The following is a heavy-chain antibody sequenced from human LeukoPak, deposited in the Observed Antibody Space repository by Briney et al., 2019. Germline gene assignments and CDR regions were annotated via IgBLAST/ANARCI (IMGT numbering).Heavy chain of an antibody. CDR1: GVSFSNSY. V-gene: IGHV4-34*01. Sequence: SETLSLTCGVNGVSFSNSYWSWIRQPPGKGLEWIGELHPSGSFNYNSSLYSRVIIAVDTSKNHFSLRLNSVTAADAAVYYCTRGNDQAKIASWGQGTLVTVSS. CDR2: LHPSGSF. CDR3: TRGNDQAKIAS. D-gene: IGHD3-16*01. J-gene: IGHJ4*02.